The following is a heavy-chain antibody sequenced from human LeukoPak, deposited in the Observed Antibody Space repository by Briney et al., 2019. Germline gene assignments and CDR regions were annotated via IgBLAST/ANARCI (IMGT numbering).Heavy chain of an antibody. Sequence: SETLSLTCAVSGGSFSGYYWSWIRQPPGKGLEWIGEINHSGSTNYNPSLKSRVTISVDTSKNQFSLKLSSVTAADTAVCYCARGHTGGVPFDYWGQGTLVTVSS. CDR2: INHSGST. CDR3: ARGHTGGVPFDY. J-gene: IGHJ4*02. D-gene: IGHD2-8*02. V-gene: IGHV4-34*01. CDR1: GGSFSGYY.